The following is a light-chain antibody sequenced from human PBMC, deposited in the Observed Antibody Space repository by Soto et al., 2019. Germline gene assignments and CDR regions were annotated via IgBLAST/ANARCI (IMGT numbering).Light chain of an antibody. CDR2: EVS. CDR3: SSCAGSTPVV. Sequence: QSVLTQPPSASGSPGQSVTISCTGTSSDVGGYNYVSWYQQHPGKAPKLMIYEVSKRPSGVPDRFSGSKSGNTASLTVSGLQAEDEADYYCSSCAGSTPVVFGGGTKLTVL. V-gene: IGLV2-8*01. J-gene: IGLJ2*01. CDR1: SSDVGGYNY.